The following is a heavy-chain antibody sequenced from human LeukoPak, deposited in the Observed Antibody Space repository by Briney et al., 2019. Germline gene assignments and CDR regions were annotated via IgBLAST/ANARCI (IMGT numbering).Heavy chain of an antibody. CDR3: AKDRGEHWFDP. CDR1: GFTFSIYA. J-gene: IGHJ5*02. CDR2: ISGSGDRT. D-gene: IGHD2-21*01. Sequence: GGSLRLSCAASGFTFSIYAMTWVRQAPGKGLEWVSAISGSGDRTYYADSVKGRFTISRDNSRNPLSLQMNSLRAEDTAVYYCAKDRGEHWFDPWGQGTLVTVSS. V-gene: IGHV3-23*01.